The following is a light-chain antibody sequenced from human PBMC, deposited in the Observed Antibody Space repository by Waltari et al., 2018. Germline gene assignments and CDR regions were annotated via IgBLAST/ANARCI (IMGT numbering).Light chain of an antibody. J-gene: IGKJ4*01. V-gene: IGKV4-1*01. CDR3: QQYYSTLSLT. Sequence: DIVMTKSPDSLAVSLGQWATITCKSSHSVLYSSNNKNYLAWYQQKPGQPPKLLIYWASTRESGVPDRFSGSGSGTDFTLTISSLQAEDVAVYYCQQYYSTLSLTFGGGTKVEIK. CDR1: HSVLYSSNNKNY. CDR2: WAS.